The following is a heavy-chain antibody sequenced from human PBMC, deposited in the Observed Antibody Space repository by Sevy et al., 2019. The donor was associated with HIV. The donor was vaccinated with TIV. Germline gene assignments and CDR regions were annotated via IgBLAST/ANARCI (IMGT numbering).Heavy chain of an antibody. Sequence: GGSLRLSCVGSGFRFGSQAMSWVRQAPGNGLEWVSGMSGRGDSRGYAHSVKGRFTISRDNSKNTVYLQMNSLTAEDTALYYCAKDVPDQSWYDDFWSGSPCFDYWGRGILVTVSS. J-gene: IGHJ4*01. CDR3: AKDVPDQSWYDDFWSGSPCFDY. V-gene: IGHV3-23*01. D-gene: IGHD3-3*01. CDR1: GFRFGSQA. CDR2: MSGRGDSR.